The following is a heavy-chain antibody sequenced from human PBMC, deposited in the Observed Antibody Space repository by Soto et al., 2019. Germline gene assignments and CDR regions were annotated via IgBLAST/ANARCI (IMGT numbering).Heavy chain of an antibody. J-gene: IGHJ5*02. CDR1: GFTFSSYA. CDR3: AKDMRFDP. Sequence: LRLSCAASGFTFSSYAMSWVRQPPGKGLEWVSAISGSGATTYYADSVKGRFTISRDNSKNTLYLQMDSLRVDDTAVYYCAKDMRFDPWGQGTLVTVSS. CDR2: ISGSGATT. D-gene: IGHD2-2*01. V-gene: IGHV3-23*01.